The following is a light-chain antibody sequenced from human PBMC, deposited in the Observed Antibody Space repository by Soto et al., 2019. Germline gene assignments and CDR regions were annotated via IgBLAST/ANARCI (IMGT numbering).Light chain of an antibody. Sequence: HSVRTEPGCETGSTSQAIIISCTGTSSDVGSYNLVSWYQQHPGKAPKLMIYDVRNRPSGISNRFSGSKSGNTASLTISGLQAEDEADYYCSSYTTSSTLYVFGTGTKVTV. CDR1: SSDVGSYNL. J-gene: IGLJ1*01. CDR3: SSYTTSSTLYV. V-gene: IGLV2-14*02. CDR2: DVR.